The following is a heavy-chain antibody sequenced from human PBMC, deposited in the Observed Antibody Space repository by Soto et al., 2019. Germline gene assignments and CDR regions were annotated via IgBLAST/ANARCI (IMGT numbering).Heavy chain of an antibody. V-gene: IGHV3-53*01. CDR1: GFTVSSNY. J-gene: IGHJ6*02. D-gene: IGHD3-22*01. CDR3: ARADSSGYWPVDYYYYYGMDV. Sequence: GGSLRLSCAASGFTVSSNYMSWVRQAPGKGLEWVSVIYSGGSTYYADSVKGRFTISRDNSKNTLYLQMNSLRAEDTAVYYCARADSSGYWPVDYYYYYGMDVWGQGTTVTVSS. CDR2: IYSGGST.